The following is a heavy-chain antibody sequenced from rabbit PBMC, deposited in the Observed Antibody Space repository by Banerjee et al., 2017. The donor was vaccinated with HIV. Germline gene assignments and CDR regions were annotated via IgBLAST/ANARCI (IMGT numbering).Heavy chain of an antibody. CDR3: AMRGGQDDYGNYVRDFNL. V-gene: IGHV1S7*01. CDR1: GFDFSTYY. J-gene: IGHJ4*01. D-gene: IGHD2-1*01. CDR2: IDTGDGST. Sequence: QLKESGGGLVQPGGSLKLSCTASGFDFSTYYMSWVRQAPGKGLEWIGYIDTGDGSTYYASWVNGRFTISSDNAQNTVYLQLNSLTAADTATYFCAMRGGQDDYGNYVRDFNLWGQGTLVTVS.